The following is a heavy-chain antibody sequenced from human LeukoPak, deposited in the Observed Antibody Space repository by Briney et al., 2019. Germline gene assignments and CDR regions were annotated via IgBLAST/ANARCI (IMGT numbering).Heavy chain of an antibody. D-gene: IGHD4-11*01. J-gene: IGHJ4*02. CDR2: IYSGGST. CDR1: GFTVSSNY. CDR3: ARASPYSNHDY. V-gene: IGHV3-66*01. Sequence: PGGSLRLSCAASGFTVSSNYMSWVRQAPGKGLEWVSVIYSGGSTYYADSVKGRFTISRDNSKNTLYLQMNSLRAEDTAVYYCARASPYSNHDYWGQGTLVTVSS.